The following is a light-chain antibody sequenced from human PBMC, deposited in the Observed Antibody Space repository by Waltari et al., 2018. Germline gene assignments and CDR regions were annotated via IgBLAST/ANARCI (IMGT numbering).Light chain of an antibody. CDR3: TTYPDTNTPVV. V-gene: IGLV2-14*03. CDR1: SSDGAGYNI. J-gene: IGLJ2*01. CDR2: DVS. Sequence: QSALTQPASVSGSPGQSVTIPCTRASSDGAGYNIVPWFRQHPGKVPKLILFDVSNRPSDISNRFSGYKSGDTAYLTISRLQADDEADYYCTTYPDTNTPVVFGGGTKVTV.